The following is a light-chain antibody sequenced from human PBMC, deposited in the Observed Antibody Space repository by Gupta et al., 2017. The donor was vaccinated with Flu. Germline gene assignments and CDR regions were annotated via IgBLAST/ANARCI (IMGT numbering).Light chain of an antibody. CDR1: RNINKY. Sequence: GCRVALTGQASRNINKYLNWYQQKPGKAPKLLIHDASNLKTGVPSRFSGTGSGTLFTLTINSVRPEDVGVYYCQQYQDILYTFGQGTKVEI. CDR3: QQYQDILYT. J-gene: IGKJ2*01. CDR2: DAS. V-gene: IGKV1-33*01.